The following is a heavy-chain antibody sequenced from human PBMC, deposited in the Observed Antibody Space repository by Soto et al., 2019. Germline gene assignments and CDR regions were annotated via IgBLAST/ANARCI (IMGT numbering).Heavy chain of an antibody. CDR3: AKSQMTTLANY. D-gene: IGHD1-1*01. CDR1: GFTFSSYG. V-gene: IGHV3-30*18. Sequence: SGGSLRLSCAASGFTFSSYGMHWVRQAPGKGLEWVAVISYDGSNKYYADSVKGRFTISRDNSKNTLYLQMNSLRAEDTAVYYCAKSQMTTLANYWGQGTLVTVSS. CDR2: ISYDGSNK. J-gene: IGHJ4*02.